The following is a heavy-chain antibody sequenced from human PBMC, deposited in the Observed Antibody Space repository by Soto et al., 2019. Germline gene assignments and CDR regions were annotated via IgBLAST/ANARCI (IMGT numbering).Heavy chain of an antibody. D-gene: IGHD2-8*01. J-gene: IGHJ5*02. CDR3: ARARSGAVSSSVNGWFDP. CDR2: INHSGST. V-gene: IGHV4-34*01. Sequence: PSETLSLTCAVYGGSFSGYYWSWIRQPPGKGLEWIGEINHSGSTNYNPSLKSRVTISVDTSKNQFSLKLSSVTAADTAAYYCARARSGAVSSSVNGWFDPWGQGTLVTVSS. CDR1: GGSFSGYY.